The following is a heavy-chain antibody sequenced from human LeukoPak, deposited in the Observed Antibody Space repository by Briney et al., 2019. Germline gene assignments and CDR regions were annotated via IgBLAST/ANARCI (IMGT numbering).Heavy chain of an antibody. CDR2: INAGNGNT. CDR1: GYTFTSYA. V-gene: IGHV1-3*01. D-gene: IGHD3-10*01. J-gene: IGHJ6*02. CDR3: ARVGGSGPDYYGMDV. Sequence: ASVKVSCKASGYTFTSYAMHWVRQAPGQRLEWMGWINAGNGNTKYSQKFQGRVTITRDTSASTAYMELSRLGSEDTAVYYCARVGGSGPDYYGMDVWGQGTTVTVSS.